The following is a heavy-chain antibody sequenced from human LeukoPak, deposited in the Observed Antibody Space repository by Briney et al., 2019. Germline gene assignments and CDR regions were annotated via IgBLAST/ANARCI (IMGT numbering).Heavy chain of an antibody. J-gene: IGHJ4*02. CDR3: ARRFNLHSGSYYDY. CDR2: INWNGGST. D-gene: IGHD1-26*01. V-gene: IGHV3-20*04. Sequence: GGSLRLSCAASGFTFDDYGMSWVRQAPGKGLEWVSGINWNGGSTGYADSVKGRFTISRDNAKNSLYLQMNSLRAEDTALYYCARRFNLHSGSYYDYWGQGTLVTVSS. CDR1: GFTFDDYG.